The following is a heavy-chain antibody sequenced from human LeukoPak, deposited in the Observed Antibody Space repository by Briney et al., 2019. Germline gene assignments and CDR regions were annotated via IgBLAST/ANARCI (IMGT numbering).Heavy chain of an antibody. V-gene: IGHV3-49*03. Sequence: GGSLRLSCTASGFTFGDYAMSWFRQAPGKGLEWVGFIRSKAYGGTTEYAASVKGRFTISRDDSKSIAYLQMNSLKTEDTAVYYCVALVAVTLRPFDPWGQGTLVTVSS. CDR3: VALVAVTLRPFDP. D-gene: IGHD2-15*01. J-gene: IGHJ5*02. CDR1: GFTFGDYA. CDR2: IRSKAYGGTT.